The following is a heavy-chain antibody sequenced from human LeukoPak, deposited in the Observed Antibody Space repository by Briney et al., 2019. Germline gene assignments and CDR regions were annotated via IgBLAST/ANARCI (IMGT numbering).Heavy chain of an antibody. CDR1: GGTFSSYA. D-gene: IGHD6-19*01. CDR3: ARDIAVAGTSGYFDY. CDR2: IIPIFGTA. Sequence: SMKVSCKASGGTFSSYAISWVRQAPGQGLEWMGGIIPIFGTANYAQKFQGRVTITADESTSTAYMELSSLRSEDTAVYYCARDIAVAGTSGYFDYWGQGTLVTVSS. J-gene: IGHJ4*02. V-gene: IGHV1-69*13.